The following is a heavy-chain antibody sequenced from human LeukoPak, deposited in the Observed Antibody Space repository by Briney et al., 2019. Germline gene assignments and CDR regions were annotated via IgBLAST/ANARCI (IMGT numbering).Heavy chain of an antibody. CDR1: GFTVSSNY. CDR2: IYSGGST. D-gene: IGHD5-24*01. CDR3: AKDSRDGYNPTYFED. V-gene: IGHV3-53*05. Sequence: GGSLRLSCAASGFTVSSNYMSWVRQAPGKGLEWVSVIYSGGSTYYADSVKGRFTISKDNSKNTLYLQMSSLRAEDTAVCYCAKDSRDGYNPTYFEDWGQGTLVTVSS. J-gene: IGHJ4*02.